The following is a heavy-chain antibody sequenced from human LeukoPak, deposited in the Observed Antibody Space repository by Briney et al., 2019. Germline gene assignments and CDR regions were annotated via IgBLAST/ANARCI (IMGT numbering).Heavy chain of an antibody. CDR3: ARVISARFAYYYYYMDV. V-gene: IGHV4-38-2*02. CDR2: INHSGST. Sequence: SSETLSLTCTVFGYSITSAYYWGWIRQPPGKGLEWIGEINHSGSTNYNPSLKSRVTISVDTSKNQFSLKLSSVTAADTAVYYCARVISARFAYYYYYMDVWGKGTTVTVSS. D-gene: IGHD6-6*01. CDR1: GYSITSAYY. J-gene: IGHJ6*03.